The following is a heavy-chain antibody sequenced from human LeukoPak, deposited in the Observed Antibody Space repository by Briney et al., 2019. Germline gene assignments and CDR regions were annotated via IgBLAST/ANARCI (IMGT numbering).Heavy chain of an antibody. J-gene: IGHJ4*02. CDR1: GGSFSGYY. CDR3: AREGPEDTAMVRDLDY. Sequence: PSETLSLTCAVYGGSFSGYYWSWIRQPPGKGLEWIGEINHSGSTNYNPSLKSRVTMSVDTSKNQFSLKLSSVTAADTAVYYCAREGPEDTAMVRDLDYWGQGTLVTVSS. CDR2: INHSGST. V-gene: IGHV4-34*01. D-gene: IGHD5-18*01.